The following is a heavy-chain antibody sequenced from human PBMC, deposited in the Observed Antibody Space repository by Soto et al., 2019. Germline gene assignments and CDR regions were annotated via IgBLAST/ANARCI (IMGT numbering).Heavy chain of an antibody. CDR1: GDSVSSNSAA. CDR2: TYYRSRWYN. CDR3: AGTTSHYWYYMDV. V-gene: IGHV6-1*01. D-gene: IGHD1-7*01. J-gene: IGHJ6*03. Sequence: PSQTLSLTCASSGDSVSSNSAAWNWIRPSPSRGLEWLGRTYYRSRWYNDYAVSVRSRITVNPDTSKNQFSLQLTSVTPEDTAVYYCAGTTSHYWYYMDVWGKGTTVTVSS.